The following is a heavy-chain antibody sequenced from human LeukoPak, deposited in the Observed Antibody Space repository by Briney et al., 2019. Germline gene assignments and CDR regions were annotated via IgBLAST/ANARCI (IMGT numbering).Heavy chain of an antibody. CDR2: ISGSGGST. V-gene: IGHV3-23*01. J-gene: IGHJ3*02. CDR3: AKDINPYSSGEDAFDI. CDR1: GFTFRSYA. Sequence: GGSLRLSCAASGFTFRSYAMSWVRQAPGKGLEWVSVISGSGGSTYYADSVKGRFTISRDNAKNSLYLQMNSLRAEDMALYYCAKDINPYSSGEDAFDIWGQGTMVTVSS. D-gene: IGHD6-19*01.